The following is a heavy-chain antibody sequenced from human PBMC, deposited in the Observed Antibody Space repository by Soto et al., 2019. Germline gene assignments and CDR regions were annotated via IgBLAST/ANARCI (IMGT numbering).Heavy chain of an antibody. CDR1: GFTFSDYY. CDR3: TREKRYYNNLTSFYFDN. CDR2: IRNKANNYAT. Sequence: EVQLVQSGGGLVQPGGSLRLSCAAPGFTFSDYYMDWVRRAPGKGLEWVGRIRNKANNYATEYAASLEGRVTFSRDDSENSLYLQMNSLETEDTAVYWCTREKRYYNNLTSFYFDNWGHGTLVTVSS. V-gene: IGHV3-72*01. D-gene: IGHD3-10*01. J-gene: IGHJ4*01.